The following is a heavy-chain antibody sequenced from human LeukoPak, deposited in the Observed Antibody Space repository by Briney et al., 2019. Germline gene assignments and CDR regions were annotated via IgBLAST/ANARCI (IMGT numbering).Heavy chain of an antibody. CDR3: ARHDRYCSSATCYVPWFDP. CDR2: IYYSGST. Sequence: SETLSLTCTVSGGSISSSSYYWGWIRQPPGKGLEWIGSIYYSGSTYYNPSLKSRVTISADTSKNQFSLKLSSVTAADTAVFYRARHDRYCSSATCYVPWFDPWGQGTLVTVSS. J-gene: IGHJ5*02. V-gene: IGHV4-39*01. CDR1: GGSISSSSYY. D-gene: IGHD2-2*01.